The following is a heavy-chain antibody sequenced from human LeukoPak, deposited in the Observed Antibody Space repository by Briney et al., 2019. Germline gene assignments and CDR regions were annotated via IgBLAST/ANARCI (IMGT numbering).Heavy chain of an antibody. CDR3: ARDRVVVPAARVKGYYYYMDV. V-gene: IGHV1-3*01. J-gene: IGHJ6*03. Sequence: ASVKVSCKASGYTFTSYAMHWVRQAPGQRLEWMGWINAGNGNTKYSQKFQGRVTITRDTSASTAYMELSSLRSEDTAVYYCARDRVVVPAARVKGYYYYMDVWGKGTTVTVSS. D-gene: IGHD2-2*01. CDR2: INAGNGNT. CDR1: GYTFTSYA.